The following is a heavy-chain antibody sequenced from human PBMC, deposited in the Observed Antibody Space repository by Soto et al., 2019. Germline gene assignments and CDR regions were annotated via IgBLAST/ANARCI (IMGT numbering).Heavy chain of an antibody. V-gene: IGHV3-66*01. J-gene: IGHJ6*04. Sequence: PGGSLRLSCAASGFTVSSNYMSWVRQAPGKRLEWISIIYSAGNTYYADSVKGRFTISRDNSKNTLYLQMNSLGAEDTAVYYCARDFVVGGPTIHYYYGMDVWGKGTTVTISS. CDR3: ARDFVVGGPTIHYYYGMDV. D-gene: IGHD1-26*01. CDR1: GFTVSSNY. CDR2: IYSAGNT.